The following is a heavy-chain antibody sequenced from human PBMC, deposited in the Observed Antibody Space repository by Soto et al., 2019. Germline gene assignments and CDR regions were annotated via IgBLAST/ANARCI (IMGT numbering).Heavy chain of an antibody. CDR3: ARDFWSGYSSLYYYYGMDV. CDR2: ISYDGSNK. Sequence: QVQLVESGGGVVQPGRSLRLSCAASGFTFSSYAMHWVRQAPGKGLEWVAVISYDGSNKYYADSVKGRFTISRDNSKNTLYLKMNSLRAEDTAVYYCARDFWSGYSSLYYYYGMDVWGQGTTVTVSS. D-gene: IGHD3-3*01. CDR1: GFTFSSYA. J-gene: IGHJ6*02. V-gene: IGHV3-30-3*01.